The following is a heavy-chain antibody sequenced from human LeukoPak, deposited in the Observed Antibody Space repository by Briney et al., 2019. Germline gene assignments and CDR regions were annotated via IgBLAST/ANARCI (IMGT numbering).Heavy chain of an antibody. CDR2: IYWNDDK. V-gene: IGHV2-5*01. J-gene: IGHJ4*02. D-gene: IGHD5-18*01. CDR1: GFSLSTSGVG. CDR3: AHRQVVGQLWGY. Sequence: ESGPTLVKPTQTLTLTCTFSGFSLSTSGVGVGWIRQPPGKALEWLALIYWNDDKRYSPSLKSRFTITKDTSKNQVVLTMTNMDPVDTATYYCAHRQVVGQLWGYWGQGTLVTVSS.